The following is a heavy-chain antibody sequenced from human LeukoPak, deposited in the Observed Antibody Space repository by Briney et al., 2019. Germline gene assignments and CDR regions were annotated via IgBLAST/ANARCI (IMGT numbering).Heavy chain of an antibody. D-gene: IGHD5-18*01. V-gene: IGHV3-23*01. Sequence: GGSLRLSCAASGFTFSKYAMTWVRQAPGKGLEWVSGISVSGGSTNYADSVKGRFTISRDNSKNTLYLQMNSLRAEDTAVYYCTKGTIWLPFDYWGQGTLVTVSS. CDR1: GFTFSKYA. J-gene: IGHJ4*02. CDR2: ISVSGGST. CDR3: TKGTIWLPFDY.